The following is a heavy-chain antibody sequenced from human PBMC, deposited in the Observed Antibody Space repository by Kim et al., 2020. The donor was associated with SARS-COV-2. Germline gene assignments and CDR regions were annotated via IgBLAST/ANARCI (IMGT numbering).Heavy chain of an antibody. Sequence: GGSLRLSCAAPRFCFSSSYMNCVRQAPGKGLEWVSYISSTSNTIYYADSVKGRFTISRDNARNSLYLQMNSLRAEDTAVYYCARKLYYFDYWGQGTLVTVSS. J-gene: IGHJ4*02. CDR3: ARKLYYFDY. D-gene: IGHD2-15*01. CDR1: RFCFSSSY. CDR2: ISSTSNTI. V-gene: IGHV3-48*04.